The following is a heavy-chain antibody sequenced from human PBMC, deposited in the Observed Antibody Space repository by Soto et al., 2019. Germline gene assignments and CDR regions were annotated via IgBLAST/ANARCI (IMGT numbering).Heavy chain of an antibody. CDR1: GGTFSGHA. V-gene: IGHV1-69*06. J-gene: IGHJ4*02. CDR2: LIPLFGTT. Sequence: QVQLVQSGAEVKKPGSSVKVSCEASGGTFSGHAISWVRQAPGQGPEWMGGLIPLFGTTQHAQNFQDRLTITADKSTSTAYMELTSLRFEDPAIYYCARGPYWGYRFDSWGQGTLVTVSS. D-gene: IGHD2-15*01. CDR3: ARGPYWGYRFDS.